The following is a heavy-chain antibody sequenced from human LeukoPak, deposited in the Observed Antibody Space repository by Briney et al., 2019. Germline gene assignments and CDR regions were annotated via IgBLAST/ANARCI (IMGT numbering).Heavy chain of an antibody. CDR1: GGSISSYY. Sequence: SETLSLTWTVSGGSISSYYWSWIRQPPGKGLEWIGYIYYSGSTNYNPSLKSRVTISVDTSKNQFSLKLSSVTAADTAVYYCARGGWSIAARPYFDYWGQGTLVTVSS. V-gene: IGHV4-59*01. J-gene: IGHJ4*02. CDR3: ARGGWSIAARPYFDY. CDR2: IYYSGST. D-gene: IGHD6-6*01.